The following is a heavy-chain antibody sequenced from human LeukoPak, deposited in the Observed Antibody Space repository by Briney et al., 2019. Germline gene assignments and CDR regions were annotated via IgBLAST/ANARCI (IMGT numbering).Heavy chain of an antibody. CDR1: GFTFSSFA. Sequence: GGSLRLSCAASGFTFSSFAMNWGRQAPGKGLEWVSTISGRGDGTYYADSVKGRFTISRDNSENTLILQMNSLRAEDTAVYYCAKDREQWRVGGALDIWGQGTMVTVSS. J-gene: IGHJ3*02. CDR3: AKDREQWRVGGALDI. V-gene: IGHV3-23*01. D-gene: IGHD6-19*01. CDR2: ISGRGDGT.